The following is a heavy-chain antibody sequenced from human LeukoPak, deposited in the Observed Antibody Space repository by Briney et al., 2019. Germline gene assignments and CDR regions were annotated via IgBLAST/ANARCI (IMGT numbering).Heavy chain of an antibody. J-gene: IGHJ4*02. CDR2: IHYSGDS. Sequence: SETLSLTCTVSGGSISDYYWSWIRQPPGEGLEWIGYIHYSGDSNYNPSLKSRVTISVDTSKSQFSLKLSSVTAADTAVYYCARDKVVVVTAISVFDYWGQGTLVTVSS. D-gene: IGHD2-21*02. V-gene: IGHV4-59*12. CDR3: ARDKVVVVTAISVFDY. CDR1: GGSISDYY.